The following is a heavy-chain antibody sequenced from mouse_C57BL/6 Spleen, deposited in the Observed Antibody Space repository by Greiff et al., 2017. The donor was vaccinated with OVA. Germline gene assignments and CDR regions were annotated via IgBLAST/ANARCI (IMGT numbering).Heavy chain of an antibody. D-gene: IGHD2-14*01. Sequence: EVQGVESGGGLVQPKGSLKLSCAASGFTFNTYAMHWVRQAPGKGLEWVARIRSKSSNYATYYADSVKDRFTISRDDSQSMLYLQMNNLKTEDTAMYYCVRDETHRDYYAMDYWGQGTSVTVSS. J-gene: IGHJ4*01. V-gene: IGHV10-3*01. CDR1: GFTFNTYA. CDR2: IRSKSSNYAT. CDR3: VRDETHRDYYAMDY.